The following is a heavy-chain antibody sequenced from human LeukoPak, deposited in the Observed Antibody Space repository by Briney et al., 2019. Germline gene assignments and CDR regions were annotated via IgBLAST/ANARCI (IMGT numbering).Heavy chain of an antibody. V-gene: IGHV3-64*01. J-gene: IGHJ6*03. Sequence: GGSLRLSCAASGFTFSSYAMHWVRQAPGKGLEYVSAISSNGGSTYYANSVKGRFTISRDNSKNTLYLQMGSLRAEDMAVYYCARDPERPDCSSTSCYYYYYYMDVWGKGTTVTVSS. D-gene: IGHD2-2*01. CDR2: ISSNGGST. CDR1: GFTFSSYA. CDR3: ARDPERPDCSSTSCYYYYYYMDV.